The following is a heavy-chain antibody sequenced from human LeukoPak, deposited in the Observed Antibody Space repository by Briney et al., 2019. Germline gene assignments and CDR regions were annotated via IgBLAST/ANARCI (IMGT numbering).Heavy chain of an antibody. D-gene: IGHD6-13*01. CDR3: ARHSRNGFDM. Sequence: ASETLSLTCTVSGVSVSNILYFWGWIRQPPGKGLEWIGSGYYSGTTFYHPSLKSRATISVDTSKNQVSLKVNSVTAADTALYYCARHSRNGFDMWGQGTMVTVSS. CDR2: GYYSGTT. J-gene: IGHJ3*02. CDR1: GVSVSNILYF. V-gene: IGHV4-39*01.